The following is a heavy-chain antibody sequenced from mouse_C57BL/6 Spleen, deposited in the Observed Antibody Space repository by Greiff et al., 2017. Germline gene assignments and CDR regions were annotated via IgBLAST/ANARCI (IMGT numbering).Heavy chain of an antibody. CDR2: ISDGGSYT. V-gene: IGHV5-4*03. Sequence: DVMLVESGGGLVKPGGSLKLSCAASGFTFSSYAMSWVRQTPEKRLEWVATISDGGSYTYYPDNVKGRFTISRDNAKNNLYLQMSHLKSEDTAMYYCARIYYGNYDSYAMDYWGQGTSVTVSS. J-gene: IGHJ4*01. CDR1: GFTFSSYA. D-gene: IGHD2-1*01. CDR3: ARIYYGNYDSYAMDY.